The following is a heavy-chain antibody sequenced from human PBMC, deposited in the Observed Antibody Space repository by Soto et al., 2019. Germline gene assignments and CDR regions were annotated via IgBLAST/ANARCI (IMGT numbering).Heavy chain of an antibody. V-gene: IGHV1-3*01. Sequence: GASVKVSCKASGYTFTSYAMHWVRQAPGQRLEWMGWINAGNGNTKYSQKFQGRVTITRDTSASTAYMELSSLRSEDTAVYYCARAPGWYIYYFDYWGQGTLVTVSS. D-gene: IGHD6-19*01. CDR2: INAGNGNT. J-gene: IGHJ4*02. CDR1: GYTFTSYA. CDR3: ARAPGWYIYYFDY.